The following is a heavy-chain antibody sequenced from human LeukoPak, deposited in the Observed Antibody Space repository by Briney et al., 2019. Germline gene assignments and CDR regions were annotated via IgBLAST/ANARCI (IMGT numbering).Heavy chain of an antibody. CDR1: GYTFTSYG. D-gene: IGHD4-17*01. J-gene: IGHJ4*02. CDR2: ISAYNGNT. CDR3: ARVLNVEMSYGDYVR. Sequence: VSVKVSCKASGYTFTSYGISWVRQAPGQGLEWMGWISAYNGNTNYAQKLQGRVTMTTDTSTSTAYMELRSLRAEDTAVYYCARVLNVEMSYGDYVRWGRGTLVTVSS. V-gene: IGHV1-18*01.